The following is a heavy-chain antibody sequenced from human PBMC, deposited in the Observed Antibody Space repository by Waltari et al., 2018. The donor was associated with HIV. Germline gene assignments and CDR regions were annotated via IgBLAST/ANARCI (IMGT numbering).Heavy chain of an antibody. CDR3: ARGRSSWYPFDY. CDR2: INHSGST. V-gene: IGHV4-34*01. CDR1: GGSFSGYY. Sequence: QVQLQQWGAGLLKPSETLSLTCAVYGGSFSGYYWSWIRQPPGKGLEWIGEINHSGSTNYNPSLKSRVTISVDTSKNQFSLKLSSVTAADTAVYYCARGRSSWYPFDYWGQGTLVTVSS. J-gene: IGHJ4*02. D-gene: IGHD6-13*01.